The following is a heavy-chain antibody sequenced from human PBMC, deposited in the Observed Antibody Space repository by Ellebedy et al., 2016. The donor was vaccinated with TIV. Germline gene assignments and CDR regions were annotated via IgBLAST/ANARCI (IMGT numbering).Heavy chain of an antibody. CDR3: ARGPNYVRGSYKYFYY. Sequence: MPSETLSLTCIVSGASISSGDYYRSWIRQPPGKGLEWIGYIYYSGSTYYNPSLKSRVTISVDTSKNQFSLKLSSVTAADTAVYYCARGPNYVRGSYKYFYYWGQGSLVTVSS. CDR2: IYYSGST. J-gene: IGHJ4*02. CDR1: GASISSGDYY. D-gene: IGHD3-16*01. V-gene: IGHV4-30-4*01.